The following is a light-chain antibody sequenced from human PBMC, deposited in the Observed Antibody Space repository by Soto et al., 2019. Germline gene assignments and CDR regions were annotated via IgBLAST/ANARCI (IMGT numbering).Light chain of an antibody. Sequence: QAVVTQEPSLTVSPGGTVTLTCGSSTGAVTSGYYPNWFQQKPGQPPRPLIYSINNKHSWTPARFSGSLLGDKAALTLSGVQPEDEADYYCLLYYGGAQVFGGGTKLTLL. CDR1: TGAVTSGYY. V-gene: IGLV7-43*01. CDR2: SIN. J-gene: IGLJ3*02. CDR3: LLYYGGAQV.